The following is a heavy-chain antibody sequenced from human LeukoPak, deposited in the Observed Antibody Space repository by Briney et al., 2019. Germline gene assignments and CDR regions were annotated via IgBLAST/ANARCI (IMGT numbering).Heavy chain of an antibody. V-gene: IGHV3-23*01. Sequence: GGSLRLSCAASGFTFSSYGMSWVRQAPGKGLEWVSAISGSGGSTYYADSVKGRFTISRDNAKNTLYLQMNSLRAEDTAVYYCAREATEDDAFDIWGQGTMVTVSS. CDR1: GFTFSSYG. CDR2: ISGSGGST. CDR3: AREATEDDAFDI. J-gene: IGHJ3*02.